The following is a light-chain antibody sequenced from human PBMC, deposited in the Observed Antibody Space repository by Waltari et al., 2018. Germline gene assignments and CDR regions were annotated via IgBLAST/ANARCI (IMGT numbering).Light chain of an antibody. Sequence: QSVLTQPPSASGTPGQRVTISCSGSRSNIGDNYVYWYQQFPGAAPKLISERSNEGRSGVPDRSSGSKFGASASLAISGLRSEDEASYYCASWDDSLSGVVFGGGTHLTVL. CDR1: RSNIGDNY. V-gene: IGLV1-47*01. J-gene: IGLJ7*01. CDR3: ASWDDSLSGVV. CDR2: RSN.